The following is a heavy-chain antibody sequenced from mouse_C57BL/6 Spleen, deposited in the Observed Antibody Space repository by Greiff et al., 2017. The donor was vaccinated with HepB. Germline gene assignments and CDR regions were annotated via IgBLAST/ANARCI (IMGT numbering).Heavy chain of an antibody. D-gene: IGHD1-1*01. J-gene: IGHJ2*01. CDR1: GYTFTSYW. Sequence: QVQLQQSGAELVRPGSSVKLSCKASGYTFTSYWMHWVKQRPIQGLEWIGNIDPSDSETHYNQKFKDKATLTVDKSSSTAYMQLSSLTSEDSAVYYCARYYYYGSSSLFDYWGQSTTLTVSS. V-gene: IGHV1-52*01. CDR2: IDPSDSET. CDR3: ARYYYYGSSSLFDY.